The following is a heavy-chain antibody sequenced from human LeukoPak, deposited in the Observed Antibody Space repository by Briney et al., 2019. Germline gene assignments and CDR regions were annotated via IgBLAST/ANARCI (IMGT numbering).Heavy chain of an antibody. CDR1: GGSISSSNYY. CDR3: ARTGTYYDFWSGYYRRGFFDP. CDR2: LYYSGST. D-gene: IGHD3-3*01. J-gene: IGHJ5*02. V-gene: IGHV4-39*07. Sequence: PSETLSLTCTVSGGSISSSNYYWGWIRQSPGKGLEWIGGLYYSGSTNYNPSLKSRVTISVDTSKNQFSLKLSSVTAADTAVYYCARTGTYYDFWSGYYRRGFFDPWGQGTLVTVSS.